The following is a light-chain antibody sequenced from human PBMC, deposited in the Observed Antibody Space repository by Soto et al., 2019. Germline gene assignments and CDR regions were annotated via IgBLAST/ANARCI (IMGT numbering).Light chain of an antibody. V-gene: IGLV6-57*02. CDR2: EDN. CDR3: QSYDSSDHVV. Sequence: NFMLTQPHSVSESPGKTVTISCTGSSGSIASNYVQWYQQRPGSAPTTVIYEDNERPSGVPDRFSGSIDSSSNSASLTISGLKTEDEAHYYCQSYDSSDHVVFGGGTKLTVL. J-gene: IGLJ2*01. CDR1: SGSIASNY.